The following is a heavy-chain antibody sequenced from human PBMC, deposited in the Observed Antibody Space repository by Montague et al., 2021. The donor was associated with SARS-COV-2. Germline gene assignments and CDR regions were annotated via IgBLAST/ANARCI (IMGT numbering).Heavy chain of an antibody. CDR3: ARGLSGSYSGGWVPVALFDFYHYMDV. CDR2: IYYSGST. Sequence: SETLSLTCTVFGGSISSSSYYWGWIRQPPGKGLEWIGSIYYSGSTYYNPSLKSRVTISVDTSKNQFSLKLTSVTAADTAVYYCARGLSGSYSGGWVPVALFDFYHYMDVGAKGTTVTVSS. CDR1: GGSISSSSYY. V-gene: IGHV4-39*01. D-gene: IGHD6-25*01. J-gene: IGHJ6*03.